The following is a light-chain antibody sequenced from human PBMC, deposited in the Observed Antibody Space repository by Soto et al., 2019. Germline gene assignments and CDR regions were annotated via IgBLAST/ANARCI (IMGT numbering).Light chain of an antibody. CDR3: QQRISWPPT. CDR2: DAS. J-gene: IGKJ5*01. Sequence: EIVLTQSPATLSLSPGERATVSCRASQSVSIYLAWYQQKPGQAPRLLIYDASNRATGIPARFSGSGSGADFTPTISSLEPEDFAVYYCQQRISWPPTFGQGTRLEIK. CDR1: QSVSIY. V-gene: IGKV3-11*01.